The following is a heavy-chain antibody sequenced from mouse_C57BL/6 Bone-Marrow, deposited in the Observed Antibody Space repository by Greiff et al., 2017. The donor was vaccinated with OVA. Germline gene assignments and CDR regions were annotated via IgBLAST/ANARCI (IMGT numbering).Heavy chain of an antibody. V-gene: IGHV1-81*01. Sequence: VKLQQSGAELASPGASFPLSFPSSFSPFPLSFLSWVKQRTGQGLEWIGEIYPRSGNTYYNEKFKGKATLTADKSSSTAYMELRSLTSEDSAVYFCARRGITTVVGDYWGQGTTLTVSS. CDR2: IYPRSGNT. CDR3: ARRGITTVVGDY. J-gene: IGHJ2*01. D-gene: IGHD1-1*01. CDR1: FSPFPLSF.